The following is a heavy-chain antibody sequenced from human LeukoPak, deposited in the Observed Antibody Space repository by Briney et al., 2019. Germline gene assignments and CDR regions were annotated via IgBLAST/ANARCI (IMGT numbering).Heavy chain of an antibody. CDR3: ARDVAATDY. V-gene: IGHV4-59*01. CDR1: GGSISSYY. CDR2: IYYSGST. D-gene: IGHD2-15*01. J-gene: IGHJ4*02. Sequence: PSETLSLTCTVSGGSISSYYWSWIRQPPGKGLEWIGYIYYSGSTDYNPSPKSRVTISVDTSKNQFSLKLGSVTAADTAVYYCARDVAATDYGGQGPLATVSS.